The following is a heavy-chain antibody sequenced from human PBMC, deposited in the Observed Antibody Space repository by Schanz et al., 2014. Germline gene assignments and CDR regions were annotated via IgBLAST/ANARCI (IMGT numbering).Heavy chain of an antibody. CDR1: GFSVGNKY. J-gene: IGHJ4*02. CDR3: AKDAENTAMITDYFDY. CDR2: ISGSGGNT. V-gene: IGHV3-23*01. D-gene: IGHD5-18*01. Sequence: DVQLLESGGGLVQPGGSLRLSCAASGFSVGNKYMNWVRQAPGKGLEWVSIISGSGGNTYYADAMRGRFTISRDNSKTTVYLQMNSLRAEDTAVYYCAKDAENTAMITDYFDYWGQGTLVTVSS.